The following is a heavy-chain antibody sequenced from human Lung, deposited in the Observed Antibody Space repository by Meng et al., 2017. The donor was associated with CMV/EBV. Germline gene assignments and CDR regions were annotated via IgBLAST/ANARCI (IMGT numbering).Heavy chain of an antibody. J-gene: IGHJ3*02. CDR1: GFTVSSNY. D-gene: IGHD7-27*01. Sequence: GESLKFSCAASGFTVSSNYMSWVRQAPGKGLEWVSVIYSVGTTYYADSVKGRFTISRDNSKNTVYLQMNSLNAEDRAVYYCARDKSLGALDIWGQGTMVTVSS. CDR3: ARDKSLGALDI. V-gene: IGHV3-66*02. CDR2: IYSVGTT.